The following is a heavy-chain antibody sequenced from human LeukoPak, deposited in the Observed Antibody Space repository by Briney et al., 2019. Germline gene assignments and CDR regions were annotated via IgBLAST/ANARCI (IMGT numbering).Heavy chain of an antibody. Sequence: ASVKVSCKASGYTFTSYDINWVRQATGQGLEWMGWMNPNSGNTGYAQKFQGRVTITRNTSISTAYMELNSLRAEDTAVYYCAKMGKTENHYGSGRFSYYYYMDVWGKGTTVTISS. CDR1: GYTFTSYD. CDR2: MNPNSGNT. V-gene: IGHV1-8*03. D-gene: IGHD3-10*01. J-gene: IGHJ6*03. CDR3: AKMGKTENHYGSGRFSYYYYMDV.